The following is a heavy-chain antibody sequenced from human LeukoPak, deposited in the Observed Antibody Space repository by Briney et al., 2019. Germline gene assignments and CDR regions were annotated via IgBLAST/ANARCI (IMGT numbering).Heavy chain of an antibody. CDR3: ARGGSGGSPRASAY. Sequence: GGSLRLSCAASGFTFSSYSMNWVRQAPGKGLEWVSYISSSSSTIYYADSVKGRFTISRDNAKNSLYLQMNSLRAEDTAVYYCARGGSGGSPRASAYWGQGTMVTVSS. CDR1: GFTFSSYS. V-gene: IGHV3-48*01. CDR2: ISSSSSTI. J-gene: IGHJ3*01. D-gene: IGHD2-15*01.